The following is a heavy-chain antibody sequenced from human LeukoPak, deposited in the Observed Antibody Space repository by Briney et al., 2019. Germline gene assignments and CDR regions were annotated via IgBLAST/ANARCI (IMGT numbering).Heavy chain of an antibody. CDR1: GFTFSSYS. V-gene: IGHV3-48*01. D-gene: IGHD2-15*01. J-gene: IGHJ4*02. CDR3: ARPECSGGSCYSLS. Sequence: PGGSLRLSCAASGFTFSSYSMNWVRQAPGKGLEWVSYISSSSSTIYYADSVKGRFTISREKAKNSLYLQMNSLRAEDTAVYYCARPECSGGSCYSLSWGQGTLVTVSS. CDR2: ISSSSSTI.